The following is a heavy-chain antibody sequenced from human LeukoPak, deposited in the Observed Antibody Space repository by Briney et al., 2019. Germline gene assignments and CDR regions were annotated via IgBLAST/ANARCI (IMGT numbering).Heavy chain of an antibody. CDR3: ARTGSYSSGWYDY. V-gene: IGHV4-59*01. CDR2: IYYSGST. D-gene: IGHD6-19*01. J-gene: IGHJ4*02. CDR1: GGSISSYY. Sequence: PSETLSLTCTVSGGSISSYYWSWIRQPPGKGLEWIGYIYYSGSTNYNPSLKSRVTISVDTSKNQSSLKLSSVTAADTAVYYCARTGSYSSGWYDYWGQGTLVTVSS.